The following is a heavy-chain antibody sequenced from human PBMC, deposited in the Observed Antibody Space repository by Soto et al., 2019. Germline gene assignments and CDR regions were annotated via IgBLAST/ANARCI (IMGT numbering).Heavy chain of an antibody. CDR2: ISAYNGNT. J-gene: IGHJ5*02. CDR3: ARDKRAIAARHDNWFDP. D-gene: IGHD6-6*01. V-gene: IGHV1-18*01. Sequence: ASVKVSCKASGYTFTSYGISWVRQAPGQGLEWMGWISAYNGNTNYAQKLQGRVTMTTDTSTSTAYMELRSLRSDDTAVYYCARDKRAIAARHDNWFDPWGQGTLVTVSS. CDR1: GYTFTSYG.